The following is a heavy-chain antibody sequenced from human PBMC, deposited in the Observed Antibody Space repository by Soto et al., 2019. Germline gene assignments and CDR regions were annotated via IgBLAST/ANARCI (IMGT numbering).Heavy chain of an antibody. Sequence: GGSLRLSCAASGFTLSSYGMHWVRQAPGKGLEWVAVIWYDGSNKYYADSVKGRFTISRDNSKNTLYLQMNSLRAEDTAVYYCATGSNYDFFRLYYYGMDVCGEGTTVTVSS. CDR3: ATGSNYDFFRLYYYGMDV. CDR1: GFTLSSYG. V-gene: IGHV3-33*01. CDR2: IWYDGSNK. J-gene: IGHJ6*02. D-gene: IGHD4-4*01.